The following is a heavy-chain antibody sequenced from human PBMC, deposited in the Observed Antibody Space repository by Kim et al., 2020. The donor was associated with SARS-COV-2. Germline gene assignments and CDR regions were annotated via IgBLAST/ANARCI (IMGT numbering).Heavy chain of an antibody. J-gene: IGHJ3*02. D-gene: IGHD1-26*01. CDR2: A. V-gene: IGHV1-69*01. CDR3: ASGSRTRAFDI. Sequence: ANYAQKFQGRVTITADESTSTAYMELSSLRSEDTAVYYCASGSRTRAFDIWGQGTMVTVSS.